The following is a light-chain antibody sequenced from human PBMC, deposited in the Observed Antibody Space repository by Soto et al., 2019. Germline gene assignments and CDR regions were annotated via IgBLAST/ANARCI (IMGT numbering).Light chain of an antibody. V-gene: IGKV3-11*01. CDR2: DAS. CDR3: QQRSNWPPIT. Sequence: EIVLTQSPATLSLCPGERATLSCMASQSVSSYLAWYQQKPGQAPRLLIYDASNGATGIPARFSGSGSGTDFTLTISSLEPEDFAVYYCQQRSNWPPITFGQATRLHI. CDR1: QSVSSY. J-gene: IGKJ5*01.